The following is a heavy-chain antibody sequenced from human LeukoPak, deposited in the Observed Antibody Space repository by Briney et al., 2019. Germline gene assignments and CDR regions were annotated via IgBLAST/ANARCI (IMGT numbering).Heavy chain of an antibody. CDR2: IRYDGSNK. V-gene: IGHV3-30*02. Sequence: GRSLRLSCTASGFTFGDYAMSWFRQAPGKGLEWVAFIRYDGSNKYYADSVKGRFTISRDNSKNTLYLQMNSLRAEDTAVYYCAKDPPEDMDVWGKGTTVTVS. J-gene: IGHJ6*03. CDR1: GFTFGDYA. CDR3: AKDPPEDMDV.